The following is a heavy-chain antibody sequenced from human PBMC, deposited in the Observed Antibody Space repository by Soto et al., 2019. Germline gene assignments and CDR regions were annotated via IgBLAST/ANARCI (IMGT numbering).Heavy chain of an antibody. J-gene: IGHJ5*01. Sequence: QLQLQESGPGLVKPSETLSLTCIVSGDSISSSTYYWGWIRQPPGKGLEWIGTIFYSANIYYSPSLKSLLTMSVDTSKNQFSLKLSSVTAADTAIYYCARLKWNYLSWFDSWGQGTLVTVSS. CDR1: GDSISSSTYY. CDR3: ARLKWNYLSWFDS. CDR2: IFYSANI. D-gene: IGHD1-7*01. V-gene: IGHV4-39*01.